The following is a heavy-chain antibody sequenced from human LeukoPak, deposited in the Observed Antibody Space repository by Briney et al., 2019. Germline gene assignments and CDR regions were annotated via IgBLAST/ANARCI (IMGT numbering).Heavy chain of an antibody. J-gene: IGHJ5*02. CDR3: AKDLAAVTVAGTHWFDP. CDR1: GFTFSSYA. V-gene: IGHV3-23*01. D-gene: IGHD6-19*01. CDR2: ISGSGGST. Sequence: GGSLRLSCAASGFTFSSYAMSWVRQAPGKGLEWVSAISGSGGSTYYADSVKGRSTISRDNSKNTLYLQMNSLRAEDTAVYYCAKDLAAVTVAGTHWFDPWGQGTLVTVSS.